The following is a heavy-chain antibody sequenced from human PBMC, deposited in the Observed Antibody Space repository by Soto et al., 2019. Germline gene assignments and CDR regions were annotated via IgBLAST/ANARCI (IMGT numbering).Heavy chain of an antibody. D-gene: IGHD1-26*01. V-gene: IGHV6-1*01. CDR1: GDSVSSDRAA. CDR2: TYYRSKWYN. Sequence: QTLSLTCAISGDSVSSDRAAWNWIRQSPSRGLEWLGRTYYRSKWYNDYAVSVKSRITINPDTSKNQFSLQLKSVTPEDTALYYCARVKGTYSGSYHFDSWGQGTLVTVSS. J-gene: IGHJ4*02. CDR3: ARVKGTYSGSYHFDS.